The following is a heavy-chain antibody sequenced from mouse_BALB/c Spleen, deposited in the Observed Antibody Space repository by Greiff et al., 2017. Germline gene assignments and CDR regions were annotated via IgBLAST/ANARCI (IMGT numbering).Heavy chain of an antibody. CDR2: IYPGDGDT. J-gene: IGHJ4*01. CDR3: ARGVRRGAMDY. Sequence: VQLQQSGPELVKPGASVKISCTASGYAFSSSWMNWVKQSPGQGLEWIGLIYPGDGDTTYNGKSKGKATLTTDKSSSTAYMQLSSLTSVDSAVYFCARGVRRGAMDYWGQGTSVTVSS. CDR1: GYAFSSSW. D-gene: IGHD2-14*01. V-gene: IGHV1-82*01.